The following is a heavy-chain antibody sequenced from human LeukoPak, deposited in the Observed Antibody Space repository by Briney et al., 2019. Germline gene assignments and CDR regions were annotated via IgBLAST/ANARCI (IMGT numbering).Heavy chain of an antibody. Sequence: GGSLRLSCAASGFTFGSYSMNWVRQAPGKGLEWVSSISSSSSYIYYADSVKGRFTISRDNAKNSLYLQMNSLRAEDTAVYYCARTLNGFLEWLPDYWGQGTLVTVSS. V-gene: IGHV3-21*01. CDR3: ARTLNGFLEWLPDY. CDR1: GFTFGSYS. D-gene: IGHD3-3*01. J-gene: IGHJ4*02. CDR2: ISSSSSYI.